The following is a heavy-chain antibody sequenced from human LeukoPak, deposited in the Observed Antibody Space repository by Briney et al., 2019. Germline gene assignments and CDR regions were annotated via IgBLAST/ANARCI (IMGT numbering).Heavy chain of an antibody. CDR2: INPSGGST. V-gene: IGHV1-46*01. J-gene: IGHJ4*02. CDR1: GYTFTSYY. CDR3: ARDPAWMGAYYFDY. Sequence: ASVKVSCKASGYTFTSYYMHWVRQAPGQGLEWMGIINPSGGSTSYAQKFQGRVTITRDTSASTAYMELSSLRSEDTAVYYCARDPAWMGAYYFDYWGQGTLVTVSP. D-gene: IGHD1-26*01.